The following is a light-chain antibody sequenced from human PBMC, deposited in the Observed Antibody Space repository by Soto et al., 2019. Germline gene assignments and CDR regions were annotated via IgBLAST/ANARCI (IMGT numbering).Light chain of an antibody. Sequence: GRTQSPLSLPLTPGGPASFPSKSSXTXLWXXGNNXLDWYLQKPGQPHQLLIYFGSNRASGVPDRFIGGGSGTVFTLTISSVEPEDVGVYYCMQSLGMPLTFGPGTRVDV. CDR2: FGS. CDR1: XTXLWXXGNNX. J-gene: IGKJ3*01. V-gene: IGKV2-28*01. CDR3: MQSLGMPLT.